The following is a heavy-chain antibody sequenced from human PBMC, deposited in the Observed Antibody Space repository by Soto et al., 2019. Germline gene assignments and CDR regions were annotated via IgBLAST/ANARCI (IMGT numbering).Heavy chain of an antibody. V-gene: IGHV5-51*01. J-gene: IGHJ5*02. CDR2: IYPGDSDT. Sequence: GESLKISCKGSGYSFTSYWIGWARQMPGKGLEWMGIIYPGDSDTRYSPSFQGQVTISADKSISTAYLQWSSLKASDTAMYYCARQTYYYDSSGPNWFDPWGQGTLVTVSS. CDR1: GYSFTSYW. D-gene: IGHD3-22*01. CDR3: ARQTYYYDSSGPNWFDP.